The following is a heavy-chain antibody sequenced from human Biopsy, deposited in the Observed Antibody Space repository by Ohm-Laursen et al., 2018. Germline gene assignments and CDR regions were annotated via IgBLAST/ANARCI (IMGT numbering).Heavy chain of an antibody. D-gene: IGHD4-23*01. J-gene: IGHJ4*02. V-gene: IGHV3-23*01. CDR2: IRDSGDSA. Sequence: SLRLSCAASGFTFSSHAMAWVRQAPGKGLEWVSGIRDSGDSAYYADSVKGRFTISRDNSMNTLYLQMNSLRAEDTAVYFCTRNGDGGNWDDFDYWGQGTLVTVPS. CDR3: TRNGDGGNWDDFDY. CDR1: GFTFSSHA.